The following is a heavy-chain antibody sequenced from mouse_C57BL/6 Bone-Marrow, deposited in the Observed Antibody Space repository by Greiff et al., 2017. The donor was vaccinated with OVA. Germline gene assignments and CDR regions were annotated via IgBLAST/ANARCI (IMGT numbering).Heavy chain of an antibody. CDR1: GYTFTSYG. Sequence: QVQLQQSGAELARPGASVKLSCKASGYTFTSYGISWVKQRTGQGLEWIGEIYPRSGNTYYNEKFKGKATLTADKSSSTAYMELRSLTSEDSAVYFCARSSIYYDYDGFAYWGQGTLVTVSA. J-gene: IGHJ3*01. D-gene: IGHD2-4*01. CDR3: ARSSIYYDYDGFAY. V-gene: IGHV1-81*01. CDR2: IYPRSGNT.